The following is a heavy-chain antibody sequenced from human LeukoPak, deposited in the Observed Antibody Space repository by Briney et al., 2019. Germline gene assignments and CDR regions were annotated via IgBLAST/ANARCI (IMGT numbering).Heavy chain of an antibody. CDR2: LQERGQVT. CDR1: GFAFSNYA. CDR3: AKDESFRVTAHFDY. V-gene: IGHV3-23*01. Sequence: GGSLRLSCIASGFAFSNYAMTWLRQAPGKGLEWVSTLQERGQVTFYADSVKGRFTISRDNSKNTLYLQMNSLRAEDTAVYYCAKDESFRVTAHFDYWGQGTLVTVSS. J-gene: IGHJ4*02. D-gene: IGHD2-21*02.